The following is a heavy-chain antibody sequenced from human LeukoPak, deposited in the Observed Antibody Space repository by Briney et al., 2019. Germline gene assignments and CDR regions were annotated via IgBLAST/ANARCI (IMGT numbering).Heavy chain of an antibody. CDR1: GFTFSDYY. CDR2: ISSSGSTI. D-gene: IGHD3-9*01. J-gene: IGHJ6*02. V-gene: IGHV3-11*01. CDR3: ARDGVLRYSIPGDYYYGMDV. Sequence: GGSLRLSCAASGFTFSDYYMSWIRQAPGKGLEWVSYISSSGSTIYYADSVKGRLTISRDNAKNSLYLQMNSLRAEDTAVYYCARDGVLRYSIPGDYYYGMDVWGQGTTVTVSS.